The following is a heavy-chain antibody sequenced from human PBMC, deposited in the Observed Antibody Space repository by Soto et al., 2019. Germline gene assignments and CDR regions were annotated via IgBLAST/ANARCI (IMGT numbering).Heavy chain of an antibody. Sequence: PGGSLRLSCAASGFTFSIYGMHWVRQAPGKGLEWVAVISYDGSNKYYADSVKGRFTISRDNSKNTLYLQMNSLRAEDTAVYYCAKPVYGDYDPSFDYWGQGTLVTVSS. V-gene: IGHV3-30*18. CDR3: AKPVYGDYDPSFDY. D-gene: IGHD4-17*01. CDR2: ISYDGSNK. J-gene: IGHJ4*02. CDR1: GFTFSIYG.